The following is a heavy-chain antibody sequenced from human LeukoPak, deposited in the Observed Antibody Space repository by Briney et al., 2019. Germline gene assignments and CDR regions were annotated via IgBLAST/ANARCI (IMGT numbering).Heavy chain of an antibody. CDR3: ARGVGSGYTDD. Sequence: SETLSLTCTVSGDSMSTYYWTWIRQPPGKGLEWIGYICNSGSTNYNPSLKSRVTISVDTSKNQFSLKLTSVTAADTAVYYCARGVGSGYTDDWGQGTLVTVSS. D-gene: IGHD3-22*01. CDR2: ICNSGST. J-gene: IGHJ4*02. V-gene: IGHV4-59*01. CDR1: GDSMSTYY.